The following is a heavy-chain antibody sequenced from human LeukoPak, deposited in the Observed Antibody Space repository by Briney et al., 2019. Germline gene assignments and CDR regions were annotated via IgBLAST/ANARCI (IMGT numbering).Heavy chain of an antibody. CDR2: IRSSGST. Sequence: SETLSLTCSVSGGSINNYYWSWIRQPPGKGLEWIGYIRSSGSTNYNPSLKSRVTMSADTSKNQLSLKLNSVTAADSAIYHCARYGDYFFDQWGQGTLVTVSS. J-gene: IGHJ4*02. CDR3: ARYGDYFFDQ. D-gene: IGHD4-17*01. V-gene: IGHV4-59*01. CDR1: GGSINNYY.